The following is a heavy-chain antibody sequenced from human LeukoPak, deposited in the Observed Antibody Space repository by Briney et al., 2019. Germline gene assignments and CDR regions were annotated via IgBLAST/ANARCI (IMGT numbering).Heavy chain of an antibody. CDR3: ARDRGLYYFDY. D-gene: IGHD3-10*01. CDR1: GGSISSYY. CDR2: IYYRVST. Sequence: SETLSLTCTVSGGSISSYYWSWIRQPPGKGLEWIGYIYYRVSTNYNPSLKSRVTISVDTSNNQFSPRLSSVTAADTAVYYCARDRGLYYFDYWGQGTLVTVSS. V-gene: IGHV4-59*01. J-gene: IGHJ4*02.